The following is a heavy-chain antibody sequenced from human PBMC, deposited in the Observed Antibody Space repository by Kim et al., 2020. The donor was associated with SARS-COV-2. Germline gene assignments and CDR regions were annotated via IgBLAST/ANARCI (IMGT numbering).Heavy chain of an antibody. D-gene: IGHD1-26*01. V-gene: IGHV3-49*03. J-gene: IGHJ6*01. CDR1: GFTLGDYA. Sequence: GGSLRLSCTASGFTLGDYAVSWIRQAPGKGLEWVGFIKNKAYGGTTEYAASVKGRFTISRDDSKSIAYLQMNSLKTEDTAIYYCTRESGSYYYYYGMDVWGHGNTVTVS. CDR2: IKNKAYGGTT. CDR3: TRESGSYYYYYGMDV.